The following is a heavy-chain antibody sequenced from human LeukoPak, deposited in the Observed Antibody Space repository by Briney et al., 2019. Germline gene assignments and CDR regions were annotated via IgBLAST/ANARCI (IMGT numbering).Heavy chain of an antibody. D-gene: IGHD3-10*01. CDR3: ARESEYYGSGSYYINDC. Sequence: GGSLRLSCAASGFTFSSYRMSWVRQAPGKGLEWVSSLSGSSSYIYYADSLQGRFTISRDNAKNSLYLQMNSLRAEDTALYFCARESEYYGSGSYYINDCWGQGTLVTVSS. J-gene: IGHJ4*02. CDR2: LSGSSSYI. CDR1: GFTFSSYR. V-gene: IGHV3-21*01.